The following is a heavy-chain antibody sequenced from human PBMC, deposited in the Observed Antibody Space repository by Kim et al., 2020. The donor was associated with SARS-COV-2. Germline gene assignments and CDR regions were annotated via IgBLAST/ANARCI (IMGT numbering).Heavy chain of an antibody. Sequence: NKYYADSGKGRFTISRDNSKNTLYLQMNSLRAEDTAVYYCAIEGFDAFDIWGQGTMVTVSS. V-gene: IGHV3-33*01. CDR3: AIEGFDAFDI. CDR2: NK. J-gene: IGHJ3*02.